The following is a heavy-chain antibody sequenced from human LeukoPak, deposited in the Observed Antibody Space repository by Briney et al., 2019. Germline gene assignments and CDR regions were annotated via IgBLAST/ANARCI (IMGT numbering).Heavy chain of an antibody. V-gene: IGHV3-33*08. D-gene: IGHD5-12*01. CDR3: AREMGLNIVATFGY. CDR2: IWYDGSNK. J-gene: IGHJ4*02. CDR1: GLTVRSNY. Sequence: GGSLRLSCAASGLTVRSNYMSWVRQAPGKGLEWVALIWYDGSNKYYADSVKGRFTISRDNSKNTLYLQMNSLRAEDTAVYYCAREMGLNIVATFGYWGQGTLVTVSS.